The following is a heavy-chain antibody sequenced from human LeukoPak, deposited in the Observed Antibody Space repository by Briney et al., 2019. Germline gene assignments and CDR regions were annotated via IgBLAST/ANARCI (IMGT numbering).Heavy chain of an antibody. CDR2: ISYDGSNK. CDR1: GFTFSSYA. CDR3: AKGPSMDV. Sequence: GGSLRLSCAASGFTFSSYAMHWVRQAPGKGLEWVAVISYDGSNKYYADSVKGRFTISRDNSKNTLYLQMNSLRAEDTAVYYCAKGPSMDVWGQGTTVTVSS. V-gene: IGHV3-30-3*01. J-gene: IGHJ6*02.